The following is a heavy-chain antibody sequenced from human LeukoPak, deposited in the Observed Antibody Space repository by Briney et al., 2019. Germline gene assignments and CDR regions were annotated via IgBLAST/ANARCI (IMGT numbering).Heavy chain of an antibody. V-gene: IGHV4-61*02. Sequence: PSGTLSLTCTVSGDSISSGGYHWSWIRQAAGKGLQWIGRIYASASADYNTSLKSRVTISVDTSKNQLFLKLTSVTAADTAVYYCAREPSTANWFDPWGQGTLVTVSS. CDR3: AREPSTANWFDP. CDR1: GDSISSGGYH. J-gene: IGHJ5*02. D-gene: IGHD4-17*01. CDR2: IYASASA.